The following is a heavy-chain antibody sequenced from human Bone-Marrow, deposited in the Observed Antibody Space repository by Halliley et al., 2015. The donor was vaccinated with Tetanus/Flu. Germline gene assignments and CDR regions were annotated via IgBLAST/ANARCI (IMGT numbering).Heavy chain of an antibody. Sequence: GYIFYSGSTSPNPSLKSRVPLSVDTSKNQFSLRLTSVTAADTAVYYCARARATVTTLAFDPWGRGTLVSVSS. CDR3: ARARATVTTLAFDP. D-gene: IGHD4-17*01. J-gene: IGHJ5*02. V-gene: IGHV4-30-4*05. CDR2: IFYSGST.